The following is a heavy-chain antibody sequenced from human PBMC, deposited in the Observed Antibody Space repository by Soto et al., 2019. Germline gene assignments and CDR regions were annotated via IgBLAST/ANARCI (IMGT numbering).Heavy chain of an antibody. J-gene: IGHJ5*02. Sequence: SVKVSCKASGGTFSSYAISWVRQAPGQGLEWMGGIIPIFGTANYAQKFQGRVTITADESTSTAYMELSSLRSEDTAVYYCARHPYDFWSGPTPGANWFDPWGQGTLVTV. V-gene: IGHV1-69*13. CDR3: ARHPYDFWSGPTPGANWFDP. D-gene: IGHD3-3*01. CDR1: GGTFSSYA. CDR2: IIPIFGTA.